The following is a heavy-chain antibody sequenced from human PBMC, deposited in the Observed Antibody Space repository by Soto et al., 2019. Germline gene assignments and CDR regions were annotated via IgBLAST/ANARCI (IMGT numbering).Heavy chain of an antibody. Sequence: QVQLVESGGGVVQPGRSLRLSCAASGFTFSSYGMHWVRQAPGKGLEWVAVISYDGSNKYYADSVKGRFTISRDNSKNTLYLQMNSLRAEDTAVYYCAKVHAKGYCSSTSCQNSYYSYYYYMDVWGKGTTVTVSS. CDR2: ISYDGSNK. J-gene: IGHJ6*03. CDR3: AKVHAKGYCSSTSCQNSYYSYYYYMDV. CDR1: GFTFSSYG. V-gene: IGHV3-30*18. D-gene: IGHD2-2*01.